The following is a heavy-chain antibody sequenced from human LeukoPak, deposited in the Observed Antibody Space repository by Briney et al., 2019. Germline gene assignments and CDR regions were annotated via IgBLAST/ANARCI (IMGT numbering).Heavy chain of an antibody. D-gene: IGHD3-22*01. J-gene: IGHJ4*02. CDR3: AREAGDSSGYYFRFDY. CDR2: ISSSSSYI. Sequence: GGSLRLSCAASGFTFSSYSMNSVRQAPGKGLEWVSSISSSSSYIYYADSVKGRFTISRDNAKNSLYLQMNSLRAEDTAVYYCAREAGDSSGYYFRFDYWGQGTLVTVSS. CDR1: GFTFSSYS. V-gene: IGHV3-21*01.